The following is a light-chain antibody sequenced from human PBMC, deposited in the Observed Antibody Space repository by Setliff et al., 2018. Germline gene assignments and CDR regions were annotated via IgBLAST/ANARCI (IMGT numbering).Light chain of an antibody. J-gene: IGLJ3*02. CDR3: CSYAGSYGV. V-gene: IGLV2-11*01. Sequence: QSALTQPRSVSGSPGQSVTISCTGTSSDVGGYNYVSWYQQRSGKAPKLMIYDVSKRPSGVPDRFSGSKSGNTASLTISGLQAEDEADYYCCSYAGSYGVFGGGTKVTVL. CDR2: DVS. CDR1: SSDVGGYNY.